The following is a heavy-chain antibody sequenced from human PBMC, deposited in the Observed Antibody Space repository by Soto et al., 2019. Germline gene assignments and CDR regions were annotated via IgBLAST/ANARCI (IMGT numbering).Heavy chain of an antibody. CDR3: AKWALRTYYYDSSGYWYYFDY. CDR1: GFTFSSYW. Sequence: HPGGSLRLSCAASGFTFSSYWMNWVRQAPGKGLEWVANIKQDGSEKYYVDSVKGRFTISRDNAKNSLYLQMNSLRAEDTAVYYCAKWALRTYYYDSSGYWYYFDYWGQGTLVTVSS. V-gene: IGHV3-7*02. D-gene: IGHD3-22*01. J-gene: IGHJ4*02. CDR2: IKQDGSEK.